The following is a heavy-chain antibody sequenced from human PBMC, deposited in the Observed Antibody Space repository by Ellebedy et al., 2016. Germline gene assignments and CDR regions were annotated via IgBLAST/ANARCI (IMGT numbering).Heavy chain of an antibody. V-gene: IGHV1-18*01. J-gene: IGHJ4*02. CDR1: GYTFTSYG. CDR3: ARADGYRSGYRAADY. Sequence: ASVKVSCKASGYTFTSYGISWVRQAPGQGLEWMGRIDAYNGKTNYAEKLRDRVTMTTDTSTSTAYMELRSLRLDDTAVYYCARADGYRSGYRAADYWGQGTLVTVSS. D-gene: IGHD6-19*01. CDR2: IDAYNGKT.